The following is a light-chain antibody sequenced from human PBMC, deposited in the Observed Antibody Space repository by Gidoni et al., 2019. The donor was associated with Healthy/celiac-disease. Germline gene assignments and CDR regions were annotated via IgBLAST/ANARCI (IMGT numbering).Light chain of an antibody. CDR1: QRVSSN. CDR2: GAS. V-gene: IGKV3-15*01. CDR3: QQYNNWPRT. J-gene: IGKJ2*01. Sequence: EIVMTQYPATLSVSPGERATLSCRASQRVSSNLAWYQQKPGQAPRLLIYGASTRATGIPARFGGGGSGTEFTRTISSLQSEDFAVCYFQQYNNWPRTFGQGTKLEIK.